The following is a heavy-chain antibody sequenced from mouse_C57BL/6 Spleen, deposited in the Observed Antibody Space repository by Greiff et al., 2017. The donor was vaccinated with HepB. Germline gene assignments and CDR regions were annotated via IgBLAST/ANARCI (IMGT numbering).Heavy chain of an antibody. CDR2: IDPSDSYT. J-gene: IGHJ2*01. CDR3: ATVATPPFDY. V-gene: IGHV1-69*01. D-gene: IGHD1-1*02. CDR1: GYTFTSYW. Sequence: QVQLKQPGAELVMPGASVKLSCKASGYTFTSYWMHWVKQRPGQGLEWIGEIDPSDSYTNYNQKFKGKSTLTVDKSSSTAYMQLSSLTSEDSAVYYCATVATPPFDYWGQGTTFTVSS.